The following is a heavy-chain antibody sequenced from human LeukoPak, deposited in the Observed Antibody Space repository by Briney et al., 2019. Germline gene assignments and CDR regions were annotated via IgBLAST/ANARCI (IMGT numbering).Heavy chain of an antibody. CDR1: GFTFSSYW. Sequence: GGSLRLSCAASGFTFSSYWMHWVRQAPGKGLVWVSRINSDGSSITYADSVKGRFTISRDNAKNTLYLQMNSLRAEDTAMYYCVRQYSYDSSGYYPWDYWGQGTLVTVSS. CDR2: INSDGSSI. V-gene: IGHV3-74*01. CDR3: VRQYSYDSSGYYPWDY. D-gene: IGHD3-22*01. J-gene: IGHJ4*02.